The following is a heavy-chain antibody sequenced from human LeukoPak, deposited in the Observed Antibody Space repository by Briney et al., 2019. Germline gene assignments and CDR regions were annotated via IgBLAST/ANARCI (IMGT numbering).Heavy chain of an antibody. CDR2: INPSDAYT. V-gene: IGHV5-10-1*01. Sequence: GESLKFSCQGSGYTFSNNWITWVRQMPGKGLEWTGKINPSDAYTAYNPSLQGHATISSDNYISTAYLQWSSLKTSDTAIYYCARGLGWLDPWGQGTLVTVSS. J-gene: IGHJ5*02. CDR1: GYTFSNNW. CDR3: ARGLGWLDP.